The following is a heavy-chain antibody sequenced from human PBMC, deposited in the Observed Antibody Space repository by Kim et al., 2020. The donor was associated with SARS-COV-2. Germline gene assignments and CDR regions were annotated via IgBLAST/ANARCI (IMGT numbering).Heavy chain of an antibody. J-gene: IGHJ4*02. CDR3: ARVRTVGATDFDY. V-gene: IGHV1-18*01. D-gene: IGHD1-26*01. Sequence: YAQKLQGRVTMTTDTSTSTAYMELRSLRSDDTAVYYCARVRTVGATDFDYWGQGTLVTVSS.